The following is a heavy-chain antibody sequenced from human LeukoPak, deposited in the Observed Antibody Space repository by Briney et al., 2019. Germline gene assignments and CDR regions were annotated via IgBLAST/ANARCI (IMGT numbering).Heavy chain of an antibody. CDR3: VRRVTTLDY. CDR1: GGSFSGYY. J-gene: IGHJ4*02. Sequence: SETLSLTCAVYGGSFSGYYWSWIRQPPGKRLEWMGEINHSGSTNYNPSLKSRVTISVDTSKNQFSLKLSSVTAADTAVYYCVRRVTTLDYWGQGTLVTVSS. D-gene: IGHD4-17*01. CDR2: INHSGST. V-gene: IGHV4-34*01.